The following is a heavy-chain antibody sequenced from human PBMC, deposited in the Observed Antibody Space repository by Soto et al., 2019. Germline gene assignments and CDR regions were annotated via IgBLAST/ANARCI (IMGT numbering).Heavy chain of an antibody. V-gene: IGHV3-21*01. CDR2: ISSSSSYI. CDR3: ARDRHDSSGYLGY. D-gene: IGHD3-22*01. J-gene: IGHJ4*02. CDR1: GFTFISYS. Sequence: GGSLRLSCAASGFTFISYSMNWVRQAPGKGLEWVSSISSSSSYIYYADSVKGRFTISRDNAKNSLYLQMNSLRAEDTAVYYCARDRHDSSGYLGYWGQGTLVTVSS.